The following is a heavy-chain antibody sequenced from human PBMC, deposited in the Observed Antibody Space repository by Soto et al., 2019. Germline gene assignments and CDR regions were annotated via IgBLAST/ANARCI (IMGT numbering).Heavy chain of an antibody. CDR2: ISYDGSNK. V-gene: IGHV3-30*18. J-gene: IGHJ4*02. CDR1: VFTFSSYG. CDR3: AKDHWEMAPIQPTHY. D-gene: IGHD5-18*01. Sequence: FLRLSCAASVFTFSSYGMHCARHSPGKWLEWVAVISYDGSNKYYADSVKGRFTISRDNSKNTLYLQMNSLRAEDTAVYYCAKDHWEMAPIQPTHYWGQATLVTVSS.